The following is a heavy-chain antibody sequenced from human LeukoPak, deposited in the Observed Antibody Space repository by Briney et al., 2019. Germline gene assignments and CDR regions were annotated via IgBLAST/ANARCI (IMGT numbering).Heavy chain of an antibody. D-gene: IGHD3-22*01. V-gene: IGHV3-33*01. CDR3: ARDLRLSSGYLLYYFDY. Sequence: PGGSLRLSCVASGFTFSTYAMYWVRQAPGKGLEWVAVIWYDGSNKYYADSVKGRFTISRGNSKNTLSLQMNSLRAEDTAMYYCARDLRLSSGYLLYYFDYWGQGTLVTVSS. J-gene: IGHJ4*02. CDR2: IWYDGSNK. CDR1: GFTFSTYA.